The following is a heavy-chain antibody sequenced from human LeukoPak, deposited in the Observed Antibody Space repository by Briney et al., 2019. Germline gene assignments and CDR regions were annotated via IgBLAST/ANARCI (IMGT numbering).Heavy chain of an antibody. D-gene: IGHD6-19*01. V-gene: IGHV3-11*06. CDR1: GFTFSAHY. CDR3: ARGAPVAEA. J-gene: IGHJ5*02. CDR2: ISSSTFYT. Sequence: GGSLRLSCAASGFTFSAHYMGWIRQAPGKGLEWVTSISSSTFYTTYADSVKGRFTISRDNAQDSVYLQMNSLRAEDTAIYYCARGAPVAEAWGQGTLVTVSS.